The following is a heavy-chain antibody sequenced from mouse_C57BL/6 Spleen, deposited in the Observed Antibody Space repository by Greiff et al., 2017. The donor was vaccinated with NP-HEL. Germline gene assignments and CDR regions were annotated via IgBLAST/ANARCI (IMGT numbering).Heavy chain of an antibody. D-gene: IGHD2-4*01. CDR1: GYSFTDYN. V-gene: IGHV1-39*01. CDR2: INPNYGTT. Sequence: VQLQQPGPELVKPGASVKISCKASGYSFTDYNMNWVKPSNGQSLEWIGVINPNYGTTSYNQKFKGKATLTVDQSSSTAYMQLNSLTSEDSAVYYCARQEIYYDYGWYFDVWGTGTTVTVSS. CDR3: ARQEIYYDYGWYFDV. J-gene: IGHJ1*03.